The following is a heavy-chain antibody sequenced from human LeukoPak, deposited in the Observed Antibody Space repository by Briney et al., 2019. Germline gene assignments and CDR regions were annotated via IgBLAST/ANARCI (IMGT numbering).Heavy chain of an antibody. D-gene: IGHD2-15*01. J-gene: IGHJ6*02. CDR1: GYSFTNYG. CDR3: ARDSRYCSGGSCSDSTYYYYYYGMDV. Sequence: ASVKVSCTASGYSFTNYGFNWVRQAPGQGLGWLGWISPKYLKTDYAQKLVGRITLTTDASSNTAYMELGSLRSDDTAVYYCARDSRYCSGGSCSDSTYYYYYYGMDVWGQGTTVTVSS. CDR2: ISPKYLKT. V-gene: IGHV1-18*01.